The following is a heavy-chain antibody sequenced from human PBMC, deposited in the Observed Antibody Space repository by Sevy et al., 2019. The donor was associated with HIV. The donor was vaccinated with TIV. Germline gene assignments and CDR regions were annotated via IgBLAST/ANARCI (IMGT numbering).Heavy chain of an antibody. Sequence: GGSLRLSCAASGFTFSSYAMSWVRQAPGKGLEWVSAISGSGGSTYYADSVKGRFTISRDNSKNTLYLQMNRLRAEDTAVYYCARGGYYYDSSGYYSRTYGMDVWGQGTTVTVSS. CDR3: ARGGYYYDSSGYYSRTYGMDV. CDR1: GFTFSSYA. J-gene: IGHJ6*02. V-gene: IGHV3-23*01. CDR2: ISGSGGST. D-gene: IGHD3-22*01.